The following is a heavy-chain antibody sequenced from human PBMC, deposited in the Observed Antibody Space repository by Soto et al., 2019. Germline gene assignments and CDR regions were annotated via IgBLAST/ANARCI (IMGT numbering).Heavy chain of an antibody. V-gene: IGHV3-74*01. J-gene: IGHJ4*02. Sequence: PGGSLRLSCAASGFTFSSYWMHWVRQAPGKGLVWVSRMNEDGGTTDYADSVKGRFTISRDNAKNTLYLQMNSLRVEDTAVYFCARGSRDSYPGSRIFDLWGRGTRVTVSS. CDR3: ARGSRDSYPGSRIFDL. CDR2: MNEDGGTT. D-gene: IGHD3-10*01. CDR1: GFTFSSYW.